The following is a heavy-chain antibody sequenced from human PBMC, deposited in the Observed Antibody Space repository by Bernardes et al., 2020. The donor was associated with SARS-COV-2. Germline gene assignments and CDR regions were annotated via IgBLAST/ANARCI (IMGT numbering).Heavy chain of an antibody. CDR2: ISDSGSTI. CDR1: GFIFRDYY. V-gene: IGHV3-11*01. D-gene: IGHD3-10*01. CDR3: ARVDYFPSGSYFQYYGMDV. Sequence: GGSLRLSCAASGFIFRDYYMSWIRQAPGKGLEWVSYISDSGSTIYYADSVKGRFTVSRDNARNSLFLQMNSLRAEDTAVFYCARVDYFPSGSYFQYYGMDVWGQGTTVAVSS. J-gene: IGHJ6*02.